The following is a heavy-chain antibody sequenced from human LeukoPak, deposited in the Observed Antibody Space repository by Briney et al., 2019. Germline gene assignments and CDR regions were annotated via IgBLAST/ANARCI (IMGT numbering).Heavy chain of an antibody. J-gene: IGHJ4*02. Sequence: SETLSLTCAVYGGSFSGYYWSWIRQPPGKGLEWIGSIYYSGSTYYNPSLKSRVTISVDTSKNQFSLKLSSVTAADTAVYYCAWSSSRRTRFDYWGQGTLVTVSS. CDR3: AWSSSRRTRFDY. D-gene: IGHD6-6*01. CDR2: IYYSGST. V-gene: IGHV4-34*01. CDR1: GGSFSGYY.